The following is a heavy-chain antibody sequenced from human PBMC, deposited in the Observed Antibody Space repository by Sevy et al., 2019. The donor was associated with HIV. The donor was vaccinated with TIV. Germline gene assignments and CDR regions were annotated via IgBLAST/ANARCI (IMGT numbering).Heavy chain of an antibody. Sequence: APVKVSCKGSGYPFTSFGISWMRQAPGQGLEWMGWINTNNGNANYAQKYQGRVTMTRDTSTSTAYMELRSLRSDDTAVYYCAKDRGYCSGGSCYIQVWGQGTLVTVSS. J-gene: IGHJ1*01. CDR3: AKDRGYCSGGSCYIQV. D-gene: IGHD2-15*01. CDR2: INTNNGNA. CDR1: GYPFTSFG. V-gene: IGHV1-18*01.